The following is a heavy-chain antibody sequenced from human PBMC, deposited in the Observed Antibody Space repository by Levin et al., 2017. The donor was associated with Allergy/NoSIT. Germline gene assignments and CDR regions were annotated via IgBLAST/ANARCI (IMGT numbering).Heavy chain of an antibody. Sequence: LSLTCAASGFTFSSYAMSWVRQAPGKGLEWVSAISNSGGSTYYAGSVKGRFTISRDNSKNTLYLQMNSLRAEDMAVYYCAKAAEYCSGGSCYGPSNAIDIWGQGTMVTVSS. CDR1: GFTFSSYA. V-gene: IGHV3-23*01. CDR2: ISNSGGST. CDR3: AKAAEYCSGGSCYGPSNAIDI. D-gene: IGHD2-15*01. J-gene: IGHJ3*02.